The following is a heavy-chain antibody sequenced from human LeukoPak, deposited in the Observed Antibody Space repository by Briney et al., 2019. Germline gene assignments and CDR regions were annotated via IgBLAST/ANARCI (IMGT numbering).Heavy chain of an antibody. J-gene: IGHJ4*02. V-gene: IGHV3-23*01. D-gene: IGHD5-18*01. CDR1: GFTFSSYS. CDR3: AKGGYSYGLHFDY. Sequence: GGSLRLSCAASGFTFSSYSMNWVRQAPGKGLEWVSAISGSASSTYYADSVKGRFTISRDNSKNTLYLQMNSLRAEDTAVYYCAKGGYSYGLHFDYWGQGTLVTVSS. CDR2: ISGSASST.